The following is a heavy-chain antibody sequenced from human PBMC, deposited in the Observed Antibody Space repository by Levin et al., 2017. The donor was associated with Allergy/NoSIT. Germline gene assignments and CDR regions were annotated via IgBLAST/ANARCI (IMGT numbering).Heavy chain of an antibody. V-gene: IGHV5-51*01. CDR1: GYSFTGYW. CDR3: ARFSGYSSLYWYFDL. CDR2: IYPRDSTT. D-gene: IGHD3-22*01. J-gene: IGHJ2*01. Sequence: HGESLKISCQGSGYSFTGYWIGWVRQMPGKGLEWMAIIYPRDSTTRYSPSFQGQVTVSADTSLNTAYLQWSSLRASDTAIYYCARFSGYSSLYWYFDLWGRGTVVTVSS.